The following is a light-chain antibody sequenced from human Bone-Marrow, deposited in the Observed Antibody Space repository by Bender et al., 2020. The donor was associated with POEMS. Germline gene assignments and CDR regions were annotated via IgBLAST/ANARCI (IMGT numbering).Light chain of an antibody. Sequence: QSALTQPASVSGSPGQSITISCTGTGSDVGGYNYVAWYLQHPGKGPKLMIYDVSNRPSGVSNRFSGSKSGTSASLAIRGLRSEDESDYYCAAWDDSLRAWVFGGGTKLTVL. J-gene: IGLJ3*02. V-gene: IGLV2-14*03. CDR2: DVS. CDR3: AAWDDSLRAWV. CDR1: GSDVGGYNY.